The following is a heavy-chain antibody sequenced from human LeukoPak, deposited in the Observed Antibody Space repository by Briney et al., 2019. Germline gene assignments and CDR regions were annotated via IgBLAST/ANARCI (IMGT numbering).Heavy chain of an antibody. CDR2: INWDSGAK. V-gene: IGHV3-9*03. D-gene: IGHD2/OR15-2a*01. Sequence: SLRLSCVGSGIIFDQYAMHSVRQAPGNGLEWVAGINWDSGAKGHADSVKGRFTISRDNAKNSLYLEMNSLRAEDMALYYCVKEIKVREYSTSGALEIWGQGTMVTVSS. J-gene: IGHJ3*02. CDR1: GIIFDQYA. CDR3: VKEIKVREYSTSGALEI.